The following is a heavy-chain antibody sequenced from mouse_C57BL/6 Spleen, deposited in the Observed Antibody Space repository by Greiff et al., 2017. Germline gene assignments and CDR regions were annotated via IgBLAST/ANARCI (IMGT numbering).Heavy chain of an antibody. D-gene: IGHD2-3*01. CDR2: IWSGGST. J-gene: IGHJ4*01. Sequence: VKLMESGPGLVQPSQSLSITCTVSGFSLTSYGVHWVRQSPGKGLEWLGVIWSGGSTDYNAAFISRLSISKDNSKSQVFFKMNSLQADDTAIYYCARRAGDGYYDAMDYWGQGTSVTVSS. V-gene: IGHV2-2*01. CDR3: ARRAGDGYYDAMDY. CDR1: GFSLTSYG.